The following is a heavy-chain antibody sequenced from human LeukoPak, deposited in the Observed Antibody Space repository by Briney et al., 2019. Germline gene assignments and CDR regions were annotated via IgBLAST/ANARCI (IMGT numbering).Heavy chain of an antibody. D-gene: IGHD3-10*01. J-gene: IGHJ4*02. Sequence: GGSLRLSCAASGFTFSSYAMHWVRQAPGKGLEWVAVISYDGSNKYYADSVKGRFTISRDNSKNTLYLQMNSLRADDTAVYYCARGLMVNIDYWGQGTLVTVSS. CDR3: ARGLMVNIDY. V-gene: IGHV3-30-3*01. CDR1: GFTFSSYA. CDR2: ISYDGSNK.